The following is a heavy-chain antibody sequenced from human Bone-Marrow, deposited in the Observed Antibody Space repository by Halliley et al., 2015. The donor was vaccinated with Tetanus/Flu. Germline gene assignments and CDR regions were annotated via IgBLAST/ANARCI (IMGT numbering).Heavy chain of an antibody. CDR3: ARRGDRYVFGF. Sequence: GLVWMGIIHPGDSDIRYTPSFQGQVTISADESTTPAYRQWSSLQASDSAMYYCARRGDRYVFGFWGQGTLVTVSA. J-gene: IGHJ4*02. CDR2: IHPGDSDI. V-gene: IGHV5-51*01. D-gene: IGHD2-21*02.